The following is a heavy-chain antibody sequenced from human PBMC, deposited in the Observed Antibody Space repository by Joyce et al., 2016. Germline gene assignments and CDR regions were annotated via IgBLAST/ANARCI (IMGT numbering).Heavy chain of an antibody. CDR3: VRGISARPGGPNWFDP. CDR2: INTDGSST. CDR1: GFSFSGYW. V-gene: IGHV3-74*01. J-gene: IGHJ5*02. Sequence: EVQLVESGGGLVQPGGSLRLSCAASGFSFSGYWIHWVRQAPGKGRVWGSRINTDGSSTRVADSVKGRFTISRDNAKNTLYLQMNSLRAEDTAVYYCVRGISARPGGPNWFDPWGQGTLVTVSS. D-gene: IGHD6-6*01.